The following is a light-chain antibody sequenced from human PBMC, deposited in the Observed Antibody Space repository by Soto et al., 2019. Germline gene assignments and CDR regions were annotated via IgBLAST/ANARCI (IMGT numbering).Light chain of an antibody. Sequence: EVVLTQSQATLSLSPGERATLSCRASQSVSSYLAWYQQKPGQAPRLLIYDASNRATGIPARFSGSGSGTDFTLTISRLEPEDFAVYYCQQYGSSSITFGQGTRLAIK. J-gene: IGKJ5*01. CDR3: QQYGSSSIT. CDR1: QSVSSY. V-gene: IGKV3-11*01. CDR2: DAS.